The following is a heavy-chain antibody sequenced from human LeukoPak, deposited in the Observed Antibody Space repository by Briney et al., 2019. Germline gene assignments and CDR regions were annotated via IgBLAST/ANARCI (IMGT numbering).Heavy chain of an antibody. D-gene: IGHD6-6*01. Sequence: GGSLRLSCAASGFTFSSYDMNWVRQAPGKGLEWVSAISGSGGSTYYADSVKGRFTISGDNSKNTLYLQMNSLRAEDTAVYYCAKDDYSSSSIGDYWGQGTLVTVSS. CDR1: GFTFSSYD. V-gene: IGHV3-23*01. CDR2: ISGSGGST. J-gene: IGHJ4*02. CDR3: AKDDYSSSSIGDY.